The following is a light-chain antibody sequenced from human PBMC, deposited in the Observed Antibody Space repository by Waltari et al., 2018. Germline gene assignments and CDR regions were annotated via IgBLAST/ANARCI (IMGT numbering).Light chain of an antibody. CDR1: QGIRNW. Sequence: DLQMTQSPSSLSASVGDRVTITCRASQGIRNWLAWYQQKPGKAPKSLLYGASNLQSGAPSRFSGSGSGTDFTLTITNVQPEDFATYYCQQYDNYPITFGQGTRLEIK. CDR2: GAS. CDR3: QQYDNYPIT. V-gene: IGKV1D-16*01. J-gene: IGKJ5*01.